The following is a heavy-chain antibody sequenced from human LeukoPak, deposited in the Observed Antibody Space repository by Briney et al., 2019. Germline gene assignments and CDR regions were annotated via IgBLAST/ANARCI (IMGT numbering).Heavy chain of an antibody. CDR2: ISGSGGTT. CDR3: TRTAQYTCFDP. CDR1: GFTLSSYS. J-gene: IGHJ5*02. Sequence: GSLRLSCAASGFTLSSYSMSWVRQAPGKGLEWVSAISGSGGTTIYADSVKGRFTISRDNSKNTLYLQMNSLRAEDTAMYYVTRTAQYTCFDPWGQGTLVTVSS. V-gene: IGHV3-23*01. D-gene: IGHD1-7*01.